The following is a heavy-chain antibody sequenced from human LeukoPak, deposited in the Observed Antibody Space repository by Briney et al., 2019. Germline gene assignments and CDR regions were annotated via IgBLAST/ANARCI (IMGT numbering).Heavy chain of an antibody. Sequence: GGSLRLSCAASGFTVSSSYMSWVRQAPGKGLEWVSLIYSGGSTSYADSVKGRFTFSSDNSKNTLYLQMNSLRAEDTAVYYCARDRVNWNDVGGLFDYWGQGTLVTVSS. CDR2: IYSGGST. CDR3: ARDRVNWNDVGGLFDY. D-gene: IGHD1-1*01. J-gene: IGHJ4*02. V-gene: IGHV3-53*01. CDR1: GFTVSSSY.